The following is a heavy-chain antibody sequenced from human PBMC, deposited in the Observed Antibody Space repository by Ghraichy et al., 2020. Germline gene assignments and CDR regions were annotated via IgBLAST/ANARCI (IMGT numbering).Heavy chain of an antibody. V-gene: IGHV4-59*08. D-gene: IGHD3-22*01. CDR2: IYYSGST. J-gene: IGHJ3*02. CDR3: ARHVNYDSSGYYYESAFDI. CDR1: GGSISSYY. Sequence: SETLSLTCTVSGGSISSYYWSWIRQPPGKGLEWIGYIYYSGSTNYNPSLKSRVTISVDTSKNQFSLKLSSVTAADTAVYYCARHVNYDSSGYYYESAFDIWGQGTMVTVSS.